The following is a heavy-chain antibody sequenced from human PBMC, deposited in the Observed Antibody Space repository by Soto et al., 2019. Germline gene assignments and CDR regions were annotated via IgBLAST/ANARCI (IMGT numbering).Heavy chain of an antibody. V-gene: IGHV3-30*18. J-gene: IGHJ4*02. D-gene: IGHD3-22*01. CDR3: AKDTYYHDSTGYYVFDY. Sequence: QVQLVESGGGVVQPGRSLRLSCAASGSTFRSYGMHWVRQAPGKGLEWVAAISYDGSNKNYVDSVKGRFTISRDNSENTLYLQMNSLRAEDAAVYYCAKDTYYHDSTGYYVFDYWGQGTLVTVSP. CDR2: ISYDGSNK. CDR1: GSTFRSYG.